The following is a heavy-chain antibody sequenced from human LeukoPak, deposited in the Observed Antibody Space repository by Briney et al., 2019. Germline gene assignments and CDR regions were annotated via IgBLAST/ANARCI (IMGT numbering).Heavy chain of an antibody. J-gene: IGHJ4*02. V-gene: IGHV3-30-3*01. Sequence: PGGSLRLSSAARGFAFSSYTMHWGGRAPGKGLEWVAVISYDGSNKYYADSVKGRFTISRDNSKNTLYLQMNSLRAEDTAVYYFARGGHFDSWGQGTLVTVSS. CDR1: GFAFSSYT. CDR2: ISYDGSNK. CDR3: ARGGHFDS. D-gene: IGHD3-16*01.